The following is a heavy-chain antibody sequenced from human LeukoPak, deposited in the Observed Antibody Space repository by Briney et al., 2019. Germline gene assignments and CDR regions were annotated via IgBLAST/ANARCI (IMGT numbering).Heavy chain of an antibody. CDR1: GYTFTSYG. Sequence: ASVKVSCKASGYTFTSYGISWVRQAPGQGLEWMGWISAYNGNTNYAQKFQGRVTMTRDTSTSTVYMELSSLRSEDTAVYYCARDWYYDILTGYYKRKSWFDPWGQGTLVTVSS. V-gene: IGHV1-18*01. CDR3: ARDWYYDILTGYYKRKSWFDP. D-gene: IGHD3-9*01. CDR2: ISAYNGNT. J-gene: IGHJ5*02.